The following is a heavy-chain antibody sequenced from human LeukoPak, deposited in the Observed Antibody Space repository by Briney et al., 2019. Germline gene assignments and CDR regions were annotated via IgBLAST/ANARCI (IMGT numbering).Heavy chain of an antibody. Sequence: PSETLSLTCTVSGGSISSYYWSWIRQPPGKGLEWIGYIYYSGSTNYNPPLKSRVTISVDTSKNQFSLKLSSVTAADTAVYYCARDVVGAAGTYYYYYYMDVWGKGTTVTISS. V-gene: IGHV4-59*01. D-gene: IGHD6-13*01. CDR1: GGSISSYY. CDR3: ARDVVGAAGTYYYYYYMDV. CDR2: IYYSGST. J-gene: IGHJ6*03.